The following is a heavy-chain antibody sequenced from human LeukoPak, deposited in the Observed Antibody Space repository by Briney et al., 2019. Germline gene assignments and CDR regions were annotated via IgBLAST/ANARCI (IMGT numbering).Heavy chain of an antibody. V-gene: IGHV3-9*01. J-gene: IGHJ4*02. D-gene: IGHD2/OR15-2a*01. CDR1: GFTFDDYA. Sequence: AGGSLRLSCAASGFTFDDYAMHWVRQAPGKGLEWVSGISWNSGSIGYADSVEGRFTIPRDNAKNSLYLQMNSLRAEDTALYYCAKGKFGLSFDYWGQGTLVTVSS. CDR2: ISWNSGSI. CDR3: AKGKFGLSFDY.